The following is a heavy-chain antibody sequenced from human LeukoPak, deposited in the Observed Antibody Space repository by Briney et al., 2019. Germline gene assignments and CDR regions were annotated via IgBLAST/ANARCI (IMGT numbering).Heavy chain of an antibody. CDR3: ARGGYSHYDY. CDR1: EFTFSSYR. D-gene: IGHD6-13*01. CDR2: ISSGSIEI. V-gene: IGHV3-21*01. J-gene: IGHJ4*02. Sequence: GGSLRLSCAASEFTFSSYRMDWVRQVPGKGLEWVASISSGSIEIYYADAVKGRFTISRDNAKNSLYLQMSSHRGEDTAVYYCARGGYSHYDYWGPGTLVTVSS.